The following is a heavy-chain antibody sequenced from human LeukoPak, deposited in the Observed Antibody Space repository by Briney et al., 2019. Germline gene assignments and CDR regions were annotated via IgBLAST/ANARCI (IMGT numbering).Heavy chain of an antibody. V-gene: IGHV3-20*04. CDR2: INWNGGST. J-gene: IGHJ4*02. D-gene: IGHD6-13*01. Sequence: PGGPLRLSCAASGFTFDDYGMSWVRQAPGKGLEWVSGINWNGGSTGYADSVKGRFTISRDNAKNSLYLQMNSLRAEDTALYYCASSSWSTYYFDYWGQGTLVTVSS. CDR3: ASSSWSTYYFDY. CDR1: GFTFDDYG.